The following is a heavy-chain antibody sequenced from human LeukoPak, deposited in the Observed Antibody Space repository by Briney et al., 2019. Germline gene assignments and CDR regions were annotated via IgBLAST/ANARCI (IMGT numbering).Heavy chain of an antibody. J-gene: IGHJ6*02. CDR1: GYTLTELS. Sequence: ASVKVSCKVSGYTLTELSMHWVRQTPGKGLEWMGGLDPEDGETLYAQKFQGRVTMTEDTSTDTAYMELSSLRSEDTAVYYCATDQRGAGLGYRYGSGSYNGMDVWGQGTSVTVSS. CDR2: LDPEDGET. V-gene: IGHV1-24*01. D-gene: IGHD3-10*01. CDR3: ATDQRGAGLGYRYGSGSYNGMDV.